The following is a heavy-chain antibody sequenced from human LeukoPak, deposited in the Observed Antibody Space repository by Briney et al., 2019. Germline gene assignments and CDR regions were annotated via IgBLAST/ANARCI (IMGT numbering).Heavy chain of an antibody. CDR3: ATLSDAIAAAGTRNY. V-gene: IGHV3-23*01. Sequence: GGSLRLSCAASGFIFSSYAMSWVRQAPGKGLEWVSVISGSGGSTNYADSVNGRFTISRDNSKNMLHLQMSSLRAEDTAVYYCATLSDAIAAAGTRNYWGQGTLVTVSS. CDR2: ISGSGGST. J-gene: IGHJ4*02. D-gene: IGHD6-13*01. CDR1: GFIFSSYA.